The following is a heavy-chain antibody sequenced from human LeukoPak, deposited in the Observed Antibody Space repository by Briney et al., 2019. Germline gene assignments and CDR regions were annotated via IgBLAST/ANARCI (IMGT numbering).Heavy chain of an antibody. CDR2: IKQDGSDT. J-gene: IGHJ1*01. D-gene: IGHD6-19*01. CDR3: GLGSGLRYFQH. Sequence: GGSLRLSCAASGFSFSSYWMSWVRQAPGKGLERVTHIKQDGSDTSYVDSVKGRFTISRDNAKNSLYLQMNSLRAEGTAVCYCGLGSGLRYFQHWGQGTLVTVSS. V-gene: IGHV3-7*01. CDR1: GFSFSSYW.